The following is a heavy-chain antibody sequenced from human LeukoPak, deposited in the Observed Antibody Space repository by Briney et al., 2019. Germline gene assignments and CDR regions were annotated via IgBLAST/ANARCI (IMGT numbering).Heavy chain of an antibody. CDR1: GGSIRNYY. CDR2: IHYSGRT. Sequence: SETLSLTCTVSGGSIRNYYWSWIRQPPGKGLEWIGYIHYSGRTNYSPSLKRRVTMSVDTSKNQFSLRLSSVTATDTAFYYCARLSNPYGGFHLDFWGQGTLVTVSS. D-gene: IGHD3-16*01. J-gene: IGHJ4*02. CDR3: ARLSNPYGGFHLDF. V-gene: IGHV4-59*08.